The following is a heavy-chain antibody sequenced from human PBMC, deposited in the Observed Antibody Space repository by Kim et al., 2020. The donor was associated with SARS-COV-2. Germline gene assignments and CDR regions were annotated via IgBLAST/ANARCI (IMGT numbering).Heavy chain of an antibody. J-gene: IGHJ5*02. V-gene: IGHV7-4-1*02. CDR3: ARVRGPNYYGSGRWFDP. CDR2: INTNTGNP. CDR1: GYTFTSYA. Sequence: ASVKVSCKASGYTFTSYAMNWVRQAPGHGLEWMGWINTNTGNPTYAQGFTGRFVFSLDTSVSTAYLQISSLKAEDTAVYYCARVRGPNYYGSGRWFDPWGQGTLVTVSS. D-gene: IGHD3-10*01.